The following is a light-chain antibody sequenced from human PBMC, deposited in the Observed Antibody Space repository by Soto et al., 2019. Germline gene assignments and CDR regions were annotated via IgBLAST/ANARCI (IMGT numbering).Light chain of an antibody. J-gene: IGKJ1*01. Sequence: EIVMTQSPATLSVSPGERATLSCRASPSISSNLAWYQQKPGQAPRLLIYGASTRATGIPARFSGSGSGAEFTLTISSLQSEDFAVYYCQQFNTWPPGGTFGQGTKVEIK. CDR3: QQFNTWPPGGT. CDR1: PSISSN. CDR2: GAS. V-gene: IGKV3-15*01.